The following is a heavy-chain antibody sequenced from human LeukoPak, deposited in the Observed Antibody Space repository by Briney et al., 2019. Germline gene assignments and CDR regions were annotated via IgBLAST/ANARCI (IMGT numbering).Heavy chain of an antibody. V-gene: IGHV3-7*04. CDR3: ARGDDFSGDH. CDR1: GFTFSNFW. CDR2: IHPEGNEK. J-gene: IGHJ4*02. Sequence: GGSLRLSCAVSGFTFSNFWMSWVRQAPGRGLEWVSNIHPEGNEKYHAESVKGRFTISRDNAKNSPFLQMNGLRVEDTAVYYCARGDDFSGDHWGQGTLVTVSS. D-gene: IGHD1-1*01.